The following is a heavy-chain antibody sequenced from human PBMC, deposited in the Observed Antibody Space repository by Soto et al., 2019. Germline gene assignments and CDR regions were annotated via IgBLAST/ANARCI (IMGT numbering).Heavy chain of an antibody. CDR3: TTGSGEGV. V-gene: IGHV3-15*07. Sequence: EVHLVESGGGLVKPGGSLRLSCAASDFTITNAWMNWVRQAPGKGLEWVGRIKTKAEGGATDYAAPLKGRFTISRDDSRNTLFLQMNSLKTEDTAVYHCTTGSGEGVWGQGAMVTVSS. D-gene: IGHD1-26*01. J-gene: IGHJ6*02. CDR2: IKTKAEGGAT. CDR1: DFTITNAW.